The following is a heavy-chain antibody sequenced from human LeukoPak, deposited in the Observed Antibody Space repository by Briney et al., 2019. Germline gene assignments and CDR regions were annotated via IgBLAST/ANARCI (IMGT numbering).Heavy chain of an antibody. J-gene: IGHJ4*02. CDR1: GGSISSYY. CDR2: IYYSGST. Sequence: PSETLSLTCTVSGGSISSYYWSWIRQPPGKGLEWIGYIYYSGSTNYNPSLKSRVTISVDTSKNQFSLKLSSVTAADTAVYYCARCKGTVAGSDYWGQGTLVTVSS. D-gene: IGHD6-19*01. V-gene: IGHV4-59*12. CDR3: ARCKGTVAGSDY.